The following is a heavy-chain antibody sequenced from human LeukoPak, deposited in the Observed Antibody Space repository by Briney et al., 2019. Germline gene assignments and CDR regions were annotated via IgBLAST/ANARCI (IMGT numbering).Heavy chain of an antibody. CDR3: ARTEWSGYYMDV. J-gene: IGHJ6*03. CDR2: IIPIFGTA. Sequence: SVKVSCKASGGTFSSYAIRWLRQAPGQGLEWMGRIIPIFGTANYAQKFQGRVTITTDESTSTAYMELSSLRSEDTAVYYCARTEWSGYYMDVWGKGTTVTVSS. CDR1: GGTFSSYA. D-gene: IGHD3-3*01. V-gene: IGHV1-69*05.